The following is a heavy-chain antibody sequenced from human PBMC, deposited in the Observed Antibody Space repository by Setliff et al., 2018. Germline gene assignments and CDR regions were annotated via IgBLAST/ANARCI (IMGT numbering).Heavy chain of an antibody. J-gene: IGHJ4*02. D-gene: IGHD3-3*01. Sequence: LSLTCAVYCGSFSGYYWSWIRQPPGKGLEWIGEINHSGSTNYNPSLKSRVTISVDTSKNQFSLKLSSVTAADTAVYYCARRYNFWSGYLDYWGQGTQVTVSS. CDR2: INHSGST. CDR3: ARRYNFWSGYLDY. V-gene: IGHV4-34*01. CDR1: CGSFSGYY.